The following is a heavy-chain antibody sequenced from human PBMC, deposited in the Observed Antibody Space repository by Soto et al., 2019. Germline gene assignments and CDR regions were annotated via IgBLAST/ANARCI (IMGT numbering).Heavy chain of an antibody. CDR1: GFTFSTYA. CDR3: AKGGGSCCFDN. V-gene: IGHV3-23*01. Sequence: GVXLRLACAASGFTFSTYAMSWVRQAPGKGLEWVSAISGSGGNSTFYGDSVKGRFTISRDNSKNTLYLQMNSLGAEDTAVYYCAKGGGSCCFDNWGQGTLVTVSS. D-gene: IGHD2-15*01. J-gene: IGHJ4*02. CDR2: ISGSGGNST.